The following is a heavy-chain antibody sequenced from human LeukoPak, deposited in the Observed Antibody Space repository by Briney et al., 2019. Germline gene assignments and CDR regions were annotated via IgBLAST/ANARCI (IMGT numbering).Heavy chain of an antibody. D-gene: IGHD6-13*01. CDR1: GFTFDDYA. CDR3: AKGDSGSWVDAFDI. Sequence: PGGSLRLSCAASGFTFDDYAMHWVRQAPGKGLEWVSGISWNSGSIGYADSVKGRFTISRDNAKNSLYLQMNSLRAEDMALYYCAKGDSGSWVDAFDIWGQGTMVTVSS. V-gene: IGHV3-9*03. J-gene: IGHJ3*02. CDR2: ISWNSGSI.